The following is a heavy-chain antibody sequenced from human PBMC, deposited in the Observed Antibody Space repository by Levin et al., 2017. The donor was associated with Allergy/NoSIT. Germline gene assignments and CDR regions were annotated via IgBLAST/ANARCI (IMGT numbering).Heavy chain of an antibody. CDR1: GFTFSSYD. Sequence: SCAASGFTFSSYDMHWVRQATGKGLDWVSAIGTAGDTYYPGSVKGRFTISRENAKNSLYLQMNSLRAGDTAVYYCARGRYCSSTSCLGYYFDYWGQGTLVTVSS. J-gene: IGHJ4*02. CDR2: IGTAGDT. D-gene: IGHD2-2*01. V-gene: IGHV3-13*01. CDR3: ARGRYCSSTSCLGYYFDY.